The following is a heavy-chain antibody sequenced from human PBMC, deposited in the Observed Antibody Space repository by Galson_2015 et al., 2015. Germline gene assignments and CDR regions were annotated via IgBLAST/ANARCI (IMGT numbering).Heavy chain of an antibody. V-gene: IGHV3-74*01. D-gene: IGHD2-21*01. CDR1: GFAFSSYW. Sequence: SLRLSCAVSGFAFSSYWMHWVRHAPGKGLVWVSRINSDGSDTTYADSVKGRFTISRDNAKNTLFLQMNGLRAEDTAVYYCARVSQTDGLLLHCAQGTLVAGSS. J-gene: IGHJ1*01. CDR3: ARVSQTDGLLLH. CDR2: INSDGSDT.